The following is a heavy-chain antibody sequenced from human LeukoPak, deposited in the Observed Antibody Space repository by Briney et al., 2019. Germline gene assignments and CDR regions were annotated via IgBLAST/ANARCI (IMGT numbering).Heavy chain of an antibody. CDR2: IKSKTDGGTT. V-gene: IGHV3-15*01. Sequence: TGGSLRLSCAASGFTFSNAWMSWVRQAPGKGLEWVGRIKSKTDGGTTDYAAPVKGRFTISRDDSKNTLYLQMNSLKTEDKAVYYCTTDPEVVVPAASYFTDAFDIWGQGTMVTVSS. J-gene: IGHJ3*02. CDR1: GFTFSNAW. D-gene: IGHD2-2*01. CDR3: TTDPEVVVPAASYFTDAFDI.